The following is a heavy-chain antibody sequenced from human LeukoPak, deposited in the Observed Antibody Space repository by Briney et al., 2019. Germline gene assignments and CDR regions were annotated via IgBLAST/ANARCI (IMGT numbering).Heavy chain of an antibody. V-gene: IGHV1-18*01. J-gene: IGHJ5*02. D-gene: IGHD6-6*01. CDR3: ARDLIAARPGWFDP. CDR2: ISAYNGNT. Sequence: ASVKVSCKASGYTFTTCGINWVRQAPGQGLEWMGWISAYNGNTNYAQNLQGRVTLTTDTSASTAYMELRSLRSDDTAVYYCARDLIAARPGWFDPWGQGTLVIVSS. CDR1: GYTFTTCG.